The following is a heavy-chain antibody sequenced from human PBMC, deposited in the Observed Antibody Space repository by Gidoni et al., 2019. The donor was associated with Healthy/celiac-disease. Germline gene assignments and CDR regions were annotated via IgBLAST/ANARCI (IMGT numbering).Heavy chain of an antibody. CDR1: GGSFSGYY. CDR3: ARGQPDYVWGSYRYPFDY. Sequence: QVQLQQWGAGLLKPSATLSLTCAVYGGSFSGYYWSWIRQPPGKGLEWIGEINHSGSTNYNPSLKSRVTISVDTSKNQFSLKLSSVTAADTAVYYCARGQPDYVWGSYRYPFDYWGQGTLVTVSS. D-gene: IGHD3-16*02. CDR2: INHSGST. V-gene: IGHV4-34*01. J-gene: IGHJ4*02.